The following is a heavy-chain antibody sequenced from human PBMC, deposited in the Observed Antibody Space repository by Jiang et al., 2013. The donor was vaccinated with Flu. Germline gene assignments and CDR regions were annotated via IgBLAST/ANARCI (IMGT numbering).Heavy chain of an antibody. V-gene: IGHV1-69*01. CDR1: GGTFSHYA. CDR2: IIPIVGTA. Sequence: CKASGGTFSHYAISWVRQAPGQGLEWMGGIIPIVGTAKYAQKFQGRVTVSAHESTRTADIELSSLTSDDTAVYYCARGSQAADYYYGMDVWGQGTTVIVS. D-gene: IGHD6-25*01. CDR3: ARGSQAADYYYGMDV. J-gene: IGHJ6*02.